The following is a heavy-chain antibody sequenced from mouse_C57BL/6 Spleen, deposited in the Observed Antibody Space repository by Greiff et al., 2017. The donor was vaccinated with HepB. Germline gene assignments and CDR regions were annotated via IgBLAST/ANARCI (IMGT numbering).Heavy chain of an antibody. Sequence: VQLQQSGPELVKPGASVKISCKASGYSFTGYYMNWVKQSPEKSLEWIGEINPSTGGTTYNQKFKAKATLTVDKSSSTAYMQLKSLTSEASAVYYCARQGGDAMDYWGQGTSVTVSS. CDR2: INPSTGGT. J-gene: IGHJ4*01. CDR3: ARQGGDAMDY. CDR1: GYSFTGYY. V-gene: IGHV1-42*01.